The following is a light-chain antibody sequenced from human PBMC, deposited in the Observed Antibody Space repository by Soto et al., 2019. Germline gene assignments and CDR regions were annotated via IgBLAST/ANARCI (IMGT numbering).Light chain of an antibody. CDR2: DAS. V-gene: IGKV1-5*01. J-gene: IGKJ1*01. CDR1: QSISRW. CDR3: QQYNDYSGT. Sequence: QMTRSASKQCPSVGDRGTVTWRSSQSISRWLAWHQQKPGKAPRLLIYDASNLQRGVPSRFSGSGSGTEFTLTITSLQPEDVATYYCQQYNDYSGTFGQGTKVDIK.